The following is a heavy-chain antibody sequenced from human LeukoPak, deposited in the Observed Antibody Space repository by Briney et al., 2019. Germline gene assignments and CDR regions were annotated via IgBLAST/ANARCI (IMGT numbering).Heavy chain of an antibody. D-gene: IGHD3-9*01. V-gene: IGHV3-23*01. CDR1: GLTFSSYA. J-gene: IGHJ4*02. Sequence: GGSLRLSCAASGLTFSSYAMSWVRQAPGKGLEWVSAISGSGGSTYYADSVKGRFTISRDNSKNTLYLQMNSLRAEDTAVYYCAKGNRYYDILTGYYDYWGQGTLVTVSS. CDR2: ISGSGGST. CDR3: AKGNRYYDILTGYYDY.